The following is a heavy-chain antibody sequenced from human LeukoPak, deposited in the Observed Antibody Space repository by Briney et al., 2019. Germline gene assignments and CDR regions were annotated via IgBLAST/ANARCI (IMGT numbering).Heavy chain of an antibody. D-gene: IGHD3-9*01. CDR1: GFTFSTYS. CDR2: ISSSSTYK. J-gene: IGHJ6*03. Sequence: GGSLRLSCTASGFTFSTYSMTWVRQAPGKGLEWVSFISSSSTYKYYADSVKGRFTISRDNARNSLSLQMNSLRADDTTVYYCAPPPGGRYPTYYRDAGAKGPRSPSP. V-gene: IGHV3-21*04. CDR3: APPPGGRYPTYYRDA.